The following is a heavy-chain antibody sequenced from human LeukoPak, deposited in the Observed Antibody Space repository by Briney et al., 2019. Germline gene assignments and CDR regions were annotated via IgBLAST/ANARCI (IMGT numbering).Heavy chain of an antibody. Sequence: GRSLRLSCAASGSTFDDYGMHWVRQAPGKGLEWVSGISWNSGSIGYADSVKGRFTISRDNAKNSLYLQMNSLRAEDTALYYCAKDHSSSWETGDANNWFDPWGQGTLVTVSS. J-gene: IGHJ5*02. CDR1: GSTFDDYG. CDR3: AKDHSSSWETGDANNWFDP. CDR2: ISWNSGSI. D-gene: IGHD6-13*01. V-gene: IGHV3-9*01.